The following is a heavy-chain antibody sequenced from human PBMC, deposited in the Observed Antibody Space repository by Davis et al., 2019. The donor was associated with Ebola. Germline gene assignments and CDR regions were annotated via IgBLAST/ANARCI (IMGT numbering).Heavy chain of an antibody. V-gene: IGHV3-33*05. Sequence: GESLKISCAASGFTFSSYGMHWVRQAPGKGLEWVAVISYDGSNKYYADSVKGQFTISRDNSKNTLYLQMNSLRAEDTAVYYCAKVKNWNYGDYWGQGTLVTVSS. CDR1: GFTFSSYG. J-gene: IGHJ4*02. CDR3: AKVKNWNYGDY. CDR2: ISYDGSNK. D-gene: IGHD1-7*01.